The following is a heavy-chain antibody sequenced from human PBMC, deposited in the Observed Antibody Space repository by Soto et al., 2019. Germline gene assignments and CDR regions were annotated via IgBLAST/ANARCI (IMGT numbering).Heavy chain of an antibody. V-gene: IGHV1-8*01. CDR1: GYTFTSYD. J-gene: IGHJ3*02. CDR3: ASWKGILGRYDAFDI. CDR2: MNPNSGNT. D-gene: IGHD5-18*01. Sequence: QLQLVQSGAEEKKPGASVKVSCKASGYTFTSYDINWVRQATGQGLEWMGWMNPNSGNTGYAQKLQGRVPMTRSTSRSTAYMELSSLRSEDTAVYDWASWKGILGRYDAFDIWGQGTMVTVSS.